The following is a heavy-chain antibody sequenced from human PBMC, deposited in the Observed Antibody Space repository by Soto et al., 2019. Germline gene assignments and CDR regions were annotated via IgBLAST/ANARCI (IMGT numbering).Heavy chain of an antibody. CDR3: ARDTHHSGYYYGMDV. D-gene: IGHD6-13*01. CDR1: GFTFSSYE. Sequence: AGGSLRLSCAASGFTFSSYEMNWVRQAPGKGLEWVSYISSSGSTIYYADSVKGRFTISRDNAKNSLYLQMNSLRAEDTAVYYCARDTHHSGYYYGMDVWGQGTTVTVSS. V-gene: IGHV3-48*03. J-gene: IGHJ6*02. CDR2: ISSSGSTI.